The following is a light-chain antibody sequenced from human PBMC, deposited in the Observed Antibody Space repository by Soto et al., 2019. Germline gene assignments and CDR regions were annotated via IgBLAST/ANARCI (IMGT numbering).Light chain of an antibody. CDR3: QQYDSSPPIA. Sequence: EIVMTQSPATLSVSPGERATLSCRASQSVSSNFSWYQQKPGQAPRLLIYGASTRATGIPARFSGSGSGTEFTLTISSLESEDFAVYYCQQYDSSPPIAFGQGTKVEIK. J-gene: IGKJ1*01. CDR2: GAS. CDR1: QSVSSN. V-gene: IGKV3-15*01.